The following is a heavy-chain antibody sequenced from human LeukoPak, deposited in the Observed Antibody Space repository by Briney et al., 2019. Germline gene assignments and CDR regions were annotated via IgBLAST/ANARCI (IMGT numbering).Heavy chain of an antibody. J-gene: IGHJ4*02. CDR2: INHSGST. D-gene: IGHD6-6*01. CDR3: ARGRRQLAGFDH. V-gene: IGHV4-34*01. CDR1: GGSFSGYY. Sequence: PSETLSLTCAVYGGSFSGYYWSWIRQPPGKGLEWIGEINHSGSTNYNPSLKSRVTISVDTSKNQFSLKLSSVTAADTAVYYCARGRRQLAGFDHWGQGTLVTVSS.